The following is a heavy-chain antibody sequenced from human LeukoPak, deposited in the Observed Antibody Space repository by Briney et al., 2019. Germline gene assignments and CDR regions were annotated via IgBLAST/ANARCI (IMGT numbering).Heavy chain of an antibody. Sequence: SETLSLTCTVSGGSLSSYYWSWLRQPPGKGLEWIGYIYYSGSTSYNPSLKSRVTISVDTSKNQFSLKLSSVTAADTAVYYCARGPYDFWSGYLYYYYGMDVWGQGTTVTVSS. J-gene: IGHJ6*02. CDR3: ARGPYDFWSGYLYYYYGMDV. CDR1: GGSLSSYY. CDR2: IYYSGST. V-gene: IGHV4-59*01. D-gene: IGHD3-3*01.